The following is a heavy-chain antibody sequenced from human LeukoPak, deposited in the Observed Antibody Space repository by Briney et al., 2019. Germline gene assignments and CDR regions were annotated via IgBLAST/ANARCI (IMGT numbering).Heavy chain of an antibody. V-gene: IGHV4-34*01. Sequence: PSETLSLTCAVYGGSFSGYYWSWIRQPPGKGPEWIGEINHSGSTNYNPSLKSRVTISVDTSKNQFSLKLSSVTAADTAVYYCARGRKLVATIYSGVGYWGQGTLVTVSS. J-gene: IGHJ4*02. CDR1: GGSFSGYY. CDR2: INHSGST. D-gene: IGHD5-12*01. CDR3: ARGRKLVATIYSGVGY.